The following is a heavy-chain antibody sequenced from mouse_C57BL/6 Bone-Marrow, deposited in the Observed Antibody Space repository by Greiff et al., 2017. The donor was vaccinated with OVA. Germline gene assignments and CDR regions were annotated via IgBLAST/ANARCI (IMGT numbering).Heavy chain of an antibody. J-gene: IGHJ2*01. V-gene: IGHV14-2*01. CDR3: ARRENYGSSYFDY. Sequence: VQLQQSGAELVKPGASVKLSCTASGFNIKDYYMHWVKQRTEQGLEWIGRFDPEDGETKYDPKFPGKATITADTSSNPAYLQLSSLTSEDTAVYYCARRENYGSSYFDYWGQGTTLTVSS. D-gene: IGHD1-1*01. CDR2: FDPEDGET. CDR1: GFNIKDYY.